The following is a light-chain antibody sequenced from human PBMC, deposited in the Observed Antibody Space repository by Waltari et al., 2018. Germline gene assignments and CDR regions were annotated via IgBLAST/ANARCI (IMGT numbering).Light chain of an antibody. CDR1: QSLGHSQGNTY. Sequence: DIVMTQTPLSSPVTLGQPASISCRSSQSLGHSQGNTYLNWLQQRPGQPPRLLIYKVSNSLAGVQDRGSGSGAGTELTMRISRVEDEDVGVYYCMQATQFPWTFGQGTKVEIK. CDR3: MQATQFPWT. CDR2: KVS. J-gene: IGKJ1*01. V-gene: IGKV2-24*01.